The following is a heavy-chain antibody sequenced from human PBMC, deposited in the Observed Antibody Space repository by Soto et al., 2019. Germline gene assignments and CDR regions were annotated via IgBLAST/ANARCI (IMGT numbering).Heavy chain of an antibody. J-gene: IGHJ5*02. Sequence: QVQLQESGPGLVKPSQTLSLTCTVSGGSISSGDYYWSWIRQPPGKGLEWIGYIYYSGSTYYNPSLKSRVTXXVXTXXTQFSLKLSSVTAADTAVYYCARDRIVATIGGFDPWGQGTLVTVSS. CDR3: ARDRIVATIGGFDP. CDR1: GGSISSGDYY. CDR2: IYYSGST. V-gene: IGHV4-30-4*01. D-gene: IGHD5-12*01.